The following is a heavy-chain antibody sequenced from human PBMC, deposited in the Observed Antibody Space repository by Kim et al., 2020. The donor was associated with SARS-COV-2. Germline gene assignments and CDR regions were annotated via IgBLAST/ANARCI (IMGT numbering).Heavy chain of an antibody. D-gene: IGHD2-21*01. Sequence: YAQKFQGRVTMTRDTSTSTVYMELSSLRSEDTAVYYCARGYGGNSDAFDIWGQGTMVTVSS. J-gene: IGHJ3*02. CDR3: ARGYGGNSDAFDI. V-gene: IGHV1-46*01.